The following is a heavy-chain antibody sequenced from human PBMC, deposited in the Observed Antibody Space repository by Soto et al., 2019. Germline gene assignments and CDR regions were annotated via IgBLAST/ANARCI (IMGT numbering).Heavy chain of an antibody. CDR2: TGGSVGTT. CDR3: ATARAVSSGWYYFDY. V-gene: IGHV3-23*01. J-gene: IGHJ4*02. D-gene: IGHD6-19*01. CDR1: GFTFSDSA. Sequence: PGGSLRLSCAASGFTFSDSAVTWVRQAPGKGLEWVSSTGGSVGTTHYADSVKGRFTISRDSSRNTLYLQMNSLRAEDTAVYYCATARAVSSGWYYFDYWGQGS.